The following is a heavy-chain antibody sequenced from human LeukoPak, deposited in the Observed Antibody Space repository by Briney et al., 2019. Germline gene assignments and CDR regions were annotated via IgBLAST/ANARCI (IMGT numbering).Heavy chain of an antibody. V-gene: IGHV4-61*01. Sequence: PSETLSLTCTVSGGSISSSRYFWSWIRQPPGKGLEWIGYIYYSGSTNYNPSLKSRVTISVDTSKNQFSLKLSSVTAADTAVYYCARVAALAAAGTSSYYYYYYMDVWGKGTTVTISS. CDR2: IYYSGST. J-gene: IGHJ6*03. CDR1: GGSISSSRYF. D-gene: IGHD6-13*01. CDR3: ARVAALAAAGTSSYYYYYYMDV.